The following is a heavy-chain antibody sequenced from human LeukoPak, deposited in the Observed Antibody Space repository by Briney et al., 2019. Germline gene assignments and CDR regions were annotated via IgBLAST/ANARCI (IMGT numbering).Heavy chain of an antibody. Sequence: GGSLRLSCAASGFTFSSYAMSWVRQAPGKGLEWVAFIRYDGSNKYYADSVKGRFTISRDNSKNTLYLQMNSLRAEDTAVYYCARDSYYYDSSGYYVFDYWGQGTLVTVSS. V-gene: IGHV3-30*02. D-gene: IGHD3-22*01. CDR2: IRYDGSNK. CDR1: GFTFSSYA. CDR3: ARDSYYYDSSGYYVFDY. J-gene: IGHJ4*02.